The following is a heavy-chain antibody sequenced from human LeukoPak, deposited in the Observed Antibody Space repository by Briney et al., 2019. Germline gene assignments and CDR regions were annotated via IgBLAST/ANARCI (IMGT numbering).Heavy chain of an antibody. J-gene: IGHJ2*01. V-gene: IGHV4-4*07. CDR2: IYTSGST. D-gene: IGHD6-19*01. CDR3: ARGYSSVTDWYFDL. CDR1: GGSISSYY. Sequence: SETLSLTCTVSGGSISSYYWSWIRQPAGKGLEWIGRIYTSGSTNYNPSLKSRVTMSVDTSKNQFSLKLSSVTAADTAVYYCARGYSSVTDWYFDLWGRGTLVTVSS.